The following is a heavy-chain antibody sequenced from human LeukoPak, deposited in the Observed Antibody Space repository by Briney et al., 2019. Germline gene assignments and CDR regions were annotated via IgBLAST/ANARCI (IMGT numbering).Heavy chain of an antibody. Sequence: GGSLRLSCAASGFTFSSYWMSWVRQAPGKGLEWVANIKKDGSETYYVGSVKGRFTISRDNAKNSLYLQMNSLRAEDTAVYYCAKVELGIKVGAFDIWGQGTMVTVSS. J-gene: IGHJ3*02. CDR2: IKKDGSET. D-gene: IGHD7-27*01. V-gene: IGHV3-7*03. CDR1: GFTFSSYW. CDR3: AKVELGIKVGAFDI.